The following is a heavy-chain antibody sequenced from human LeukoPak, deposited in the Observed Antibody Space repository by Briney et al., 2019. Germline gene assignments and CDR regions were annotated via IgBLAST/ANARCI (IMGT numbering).Heavy chain of an antibody. J-gene: IGHJ4*02. V-gene: IGHV1-8*01. CDR3: AKDLTMVRGVIFE. CDR1: GYSFSSYD. D-gene: IGHD3-10*01. CDR2: MNPNSGNA. Sequence: ASVKVSCKASGYSFSSYDINWVRQATGQGLEWMGWMNPNSGNAGFAQKFQGRVTMARDTSMNTAYLELNSLRSEDTAIYYCAKDLTMVRGVIFEWGQGTLVTVSS.